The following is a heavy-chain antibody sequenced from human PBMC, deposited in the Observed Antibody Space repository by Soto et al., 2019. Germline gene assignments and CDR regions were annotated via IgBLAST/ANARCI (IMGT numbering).Heavy chain of an antibody. Sequence: ASVKVSCKASGGTFSSYAISWGRQAPGQGLEWMGGIIPIFGTANYAQKFQGRVTITADESTSTAYMELSSLRSEGTAVYYCARVDTAMVGYYYYYGMDVWGQGTTVTVSS. D-gene: IGHD5-18*01. CDR1: GGTFSSYA. V-gene: IGHV1-69*13. J-gene: IGHJ6*02. CDR3: ARVDTAMVGYYYYYGMDV. CDR2: IIPIFGTA.